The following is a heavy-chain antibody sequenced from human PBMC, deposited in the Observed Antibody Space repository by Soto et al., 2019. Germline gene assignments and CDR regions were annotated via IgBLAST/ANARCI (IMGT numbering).Heavy chain of an antibody. CDR1: GFVVSNND. CDR2: IYSSGST. D-gene: IGHD6-13*01. J-gene: IGHJ4*02. Sequence: EVQVVETGGGLIQPGGSLRLSCAASGFVVSNNDMSWVRQAPGKGLEWVSLIYSSGSTHYADSVRGRFTISRDNSKNTVYLQMNSLRGEDTALYYCTRRALIAPGVWGQGTLVTVSS. V-gene: IGHV3-53*02. CDR3: TRRALIAPGV.